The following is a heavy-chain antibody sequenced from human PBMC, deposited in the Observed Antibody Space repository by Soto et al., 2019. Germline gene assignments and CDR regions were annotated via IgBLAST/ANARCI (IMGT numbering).Heavy chain of an antibody. CDR1: GGSISSSSYY. Sequence: QLQLQESGPGLVKPSETLSLTCTVSGGSISSSSYYWGWIRQPPGKGLEWIGSIYYSGSTYYNPSLKSRVTISVDTSKNQFSLKLSSVTAADTAVYSCARLYDDMTTVSAFDIWGQGTMVTVSS. D-gene: IGHD3-22*01. V-gene: IGHV4-39*01. CDR3: ARLYDDMTTVSAFDI. CDR2: IYYSGST. J-gene: IGHJ3*02.